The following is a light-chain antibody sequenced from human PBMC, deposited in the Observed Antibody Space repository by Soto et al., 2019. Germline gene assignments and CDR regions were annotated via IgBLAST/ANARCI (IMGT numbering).Light chain of an antibody. J-gene: IGKJ2*01. Sequence: EIVMTQSPATLSMSPGQRATLSCRASQSISSNLAWYQQKPGQAPRLLIYGASTRATGIPARFSGSGSGTDFTLTISSLQSEDFAIYYCQQYSNWPPLYTFGQGTKLEN. CDR3: QQYSNWPPLYT. V-gene: IGKV3-15*01. CDR2: GAS. CDR1: QSISSN.